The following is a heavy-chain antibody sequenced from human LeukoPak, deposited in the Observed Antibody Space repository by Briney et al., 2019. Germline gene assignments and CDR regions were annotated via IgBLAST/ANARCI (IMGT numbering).Heavy chain of an antibody. CDR3: ATGSGYYYDH. Sequence: GGSLRLSCAASGFTFSSYGMHWVRQAPGKGLVWVAVVHHDGSERYYADSVKGRFTISRDNSKNTLYVQMDSLRVEDTAVYYCATGSGYYYDHWGQGTLVTVSS. D-gene: IGHD3-22*01. V-gene: IGHV3-33*08. J-gene: IGHJ4*02. CDR1: GFTFSSYG. CDR2: VHHDGSER.